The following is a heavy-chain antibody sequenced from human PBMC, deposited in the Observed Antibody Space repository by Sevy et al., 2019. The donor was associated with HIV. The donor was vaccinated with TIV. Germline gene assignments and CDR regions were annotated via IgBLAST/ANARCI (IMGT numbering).Heavy chain of an antibody. CDR3: ARHCSSTSCSHAFDI. J-gene: IGHJ3*02. Sequence: SETLSLTCAVYGGSFSGYYWSWIRQPRGKGLEWIGEINHSGSTNYNPSLKSRVTISVDTSKNQFSLKLSSVTAADTAVYYCARHCSSTSCSHAFDIWGQGTMVTVSS. V-gene: IGHV4-34*01. D-gene: IGHD2-2*01. CDR2: INHSGST. CDR1: GGSFSGYY.